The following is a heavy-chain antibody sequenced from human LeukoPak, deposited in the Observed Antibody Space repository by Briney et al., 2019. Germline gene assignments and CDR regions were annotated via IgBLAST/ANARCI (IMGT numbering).Heavy chain of an antibody. CDR1: GGSISSYY. CDR2: IYYSGST. D-gene: IGHD6-13*01. CDR3: ARGEHSSSWNFDY. Sequence: SETLSLTCTVSGGSISSYYWSWIRQPPGKGLEWIGYIYYSGSTNYNPSLKSRVTISVDKSKNQFSLKLSSVTAADTAVYYCARGEHSSSWNFDYWGQGTLVTVSS. J-gene: IGHJ4*02. V-gene: IGHV4-59*12.